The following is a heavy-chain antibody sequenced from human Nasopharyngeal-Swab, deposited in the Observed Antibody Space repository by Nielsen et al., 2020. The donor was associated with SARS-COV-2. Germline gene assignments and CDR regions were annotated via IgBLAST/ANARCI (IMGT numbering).Heavy chain of an antibody. CDR2: ISSSSSTI. J-gene: IGHJ6*03. D-gene: IGHD6-13*01. V-gene: IGHV3-48*04. CDR3: ARGYSSRSEYYYYYMDV. CDR1: GFTFSSYS. Sequence: GESLKISCAASGFTFSSYSMNWVRQAPGKGLEWVSYISSSSSTIYYADSVKGRFTISRDNAKNSLYLQMNSLRAEDMAVYYCARGYSSRSEYYYYYMDVWGKGTTVTVSS.